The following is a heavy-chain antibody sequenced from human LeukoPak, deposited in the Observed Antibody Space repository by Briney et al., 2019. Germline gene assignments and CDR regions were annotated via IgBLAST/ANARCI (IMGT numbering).Heavy chain of an antibody. Sequence: GGSLRLSCAASGFTFSSYAMGWVRQAPGKGLEWVSVVSGSGGSPYYADSVKGRFTISRDNSKNTLYLQMNSLRAEDTAIYYCAKYSSSWYDWFDPWGQGTRVTVSS. V-gene: IGHV3-23*01. CDR3: AKYSSSWYDWFDP. D-gene: IGHD6-13*01. J-gene: IGHJ5*02. CDR1: GFTFSSYA. CDR2: VSGSGGSP.